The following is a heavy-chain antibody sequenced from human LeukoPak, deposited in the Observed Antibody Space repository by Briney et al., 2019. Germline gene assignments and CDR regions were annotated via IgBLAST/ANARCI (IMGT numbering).Heavy chain of an antibody. V-gene: IGHV4-39*01. J-gene: IGHJ4*02. CDR1: GGSISSSSYY. CDR3: VRHLSGVGSGWYY. CDR2: IYYSGST. D-gene: IGHD6-19*01. Sequence: SETLSLTCTVSGGSISSSSYYWGWIRQPPGKGLEWIGSIYYSGSTYYNPSLKSRVTISVDKSKNQFPLKLSSVTAADTAVYYWVRHLSGVGSGWYYWGQGTLVTVSS.